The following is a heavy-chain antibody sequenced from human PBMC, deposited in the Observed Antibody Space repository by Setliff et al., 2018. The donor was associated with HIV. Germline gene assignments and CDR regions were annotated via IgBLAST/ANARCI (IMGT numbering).Heavy chain of an antibody. CDR1: GYSFPNYW. J-gene: IGHJ4*02. CDR2: IYPDDSDT. V-gene: IGHV5-51*01. Sequence: PGESLKISCKGSGYSFPNYWIGWVRQVPGKGLEWMGIIYPDDSDTRYSPSFQGQVTISVDKSISTAYLQWGSLKASDTAMYYCARLSVVTATRIYYFDYWGQGTLVTVSS. CDR3: ARLSVVTATRIYYFDY. D-gene: IGHD2-21*02.